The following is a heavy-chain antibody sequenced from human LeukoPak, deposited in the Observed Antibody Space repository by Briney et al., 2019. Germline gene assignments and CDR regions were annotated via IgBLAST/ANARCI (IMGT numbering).Heavy chain of an antibody. J-gene: IGHJ6*03. Sequence: SETLSLTCTVSGGSISSYYWSWIRQPPGKGLEWIGYIYYSGSTNYSPSLKSRVTISVDTSKNQFSLKLSSVTAADTAVYYCARIVDTAMVPPLFYYYYYMDVWGKGTTVTVSS. CDR1: GGSISSYY. CDR3: ARIVDTAMVPPLFYYYYYMDV. CDR2: IYYSGST. D-gene: IGHD5-18*01. V-gene: IGHV4-59*01.